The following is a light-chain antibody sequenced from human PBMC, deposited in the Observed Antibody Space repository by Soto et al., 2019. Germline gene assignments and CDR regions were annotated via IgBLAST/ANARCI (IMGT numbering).Light chain of an antibody. CDR1: QTISTY. Sequence: IQMTQSPSSPSASVGDRVTITCRASQTISTYLNWYQQKPGKAPRLLIYDASSLLSGVPSRFSGSGSGTDFTFTISNLQPEDFATYYCQQYDSLPFTFGPGTKVDIK. V-gene: IGKV1-33*01. CDR3: QQYDSLPFT. CDR2: DAS. J-gene: IGKJ3*01.